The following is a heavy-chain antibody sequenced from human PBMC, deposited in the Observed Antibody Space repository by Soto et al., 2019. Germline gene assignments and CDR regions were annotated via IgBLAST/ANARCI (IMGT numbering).Heavy chain of an antibody. Sequence: SETLSLTCTFSVVSISSGGYYCSWIRQHPGKGLEWIGYIYYSGSTYYNPSLKSRVTISVDTSKNQFSLKLSSVTAADTAVYYCARDAVVVVRYGMDVLGQGTTGIVSS. CDR1: VVSISSGGYY. CDR3: ARDAVVVVRYGMDV. J-gene: IGHJ6*02. CDR2: IYYSGST. D-gene: IGHD2-15*01. V-gene: IGHV4-31*03.